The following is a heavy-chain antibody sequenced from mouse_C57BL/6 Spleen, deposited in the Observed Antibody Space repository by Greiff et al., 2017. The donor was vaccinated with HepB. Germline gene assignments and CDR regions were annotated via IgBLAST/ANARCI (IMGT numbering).Heavy chain of an antibody. D-gene: IGHD1-1*01. CDR3: ARDYGSSSPYWYFDV. V-gene: IGHV1-18*01. Sequence: VQLQQSGPELVKPGASVKIPCKASGYTFTDYNMDWVKQSHGKSLEWIGDINPNNGGTIYNQKFKGKATLTVDKSSSTAYMELRSLTSEDTAVYYCARDYGSSSPYWYFDVWGTGTTVTVSS. CDR1: GYTFTDYN. J-gene: IGHJ1*03. CDR2: INPNNGGT.